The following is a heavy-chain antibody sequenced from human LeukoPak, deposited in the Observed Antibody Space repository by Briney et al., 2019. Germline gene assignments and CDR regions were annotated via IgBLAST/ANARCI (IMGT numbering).Heavy chain of an antibody. Sequence: GGSLRLSCAASEFIFSTYSMIWVRQASGKGLEWISYIGPSGSNIFYADSVKGRFTISRDNAKNSLYLQMNSLRAEDTAVYYCVRDHLWGLDYWGQGTLVTVSS. CDR1: EFIFSTYS. J-gene: IGHJ4*02. D-gene: IGHD7-27*01. V-gene: IGHV3-48*01. CDR2: IGPSGSNI. CDR3: VRDHLWGLDY.